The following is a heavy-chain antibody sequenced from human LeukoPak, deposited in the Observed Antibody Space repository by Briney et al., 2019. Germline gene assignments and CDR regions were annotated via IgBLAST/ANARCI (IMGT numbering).Heavy chain of an antibody. CDR1: GFTFSSFG. Sequence: GGSLRRSCEASGFTFSSFGMHWVRQAPGKGLEWVAVIWYDGSNKYYADSVKGRFTISRDNSKNTLYLQMNSLRAEDTAVYYCARDRYDSSGYRLLDYWGQGTLVTVSS. CDR2: IWYDGSNK. V-gene: IGHV3-33*01. J-gene: IGHJ4*02. CDR3: ARDRYDSSGYRLLDY. D-gene: IGHD3-22*01.